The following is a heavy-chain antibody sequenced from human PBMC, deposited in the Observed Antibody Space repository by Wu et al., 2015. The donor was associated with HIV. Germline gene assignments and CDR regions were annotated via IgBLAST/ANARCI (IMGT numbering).Heavy chain of an antibody. D-gene: IGHD2-21*01. J-gene: IGHJ4*02. V-gene: IGHV1-18*01. CDR1: GYIFTSYG. CDR3: ARHREDGGDFAY. Sequence: QVQLVQSGAEVKKPGASVKVFCKASGYIFTSYGISWVRQAPGQGLEWMGWISTYNGNTNYAQKFQDRVTMTTDTSTTTAYMGLKSLRSDDTAVYYCARHREDGGDFAYWGQGTLVTVSS. CDR2: ISTYNGNT.